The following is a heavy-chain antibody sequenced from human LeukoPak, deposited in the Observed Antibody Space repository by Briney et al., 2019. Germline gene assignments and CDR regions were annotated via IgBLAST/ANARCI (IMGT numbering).Heavy chain of an antibody. J-gene: IGHJ4*02. CDR2: ISGGGGST. CDR3: AKGGKWDVTPFDY. CDR1: GFTFSNFA. D-gene: IGHD1-26*01. V-gene: IGHV3-23*01. Sequence: GGSLRLSCAASGFTFSNFAMSWVRQAPGKGLEWVSTISGGGGSTYCADSVKGRFTISRDNSKNTLYLQVNSLGAEDTAVYYCAKGGKWDVTPFDYWGQGTLVTVSS.